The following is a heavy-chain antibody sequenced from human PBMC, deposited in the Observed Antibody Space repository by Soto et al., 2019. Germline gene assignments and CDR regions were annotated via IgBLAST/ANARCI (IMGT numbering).Heavy chain of an antibody. CDR1: GYTFTGYY. D-gene: IGHD2-2*01. CDR3: ARERIVVVPADVMDV. Sequence: GASVKVSCKASGYTFTGYYMHWVRQAPGQGLEWMGWINPNSGGTNYAQKFQGRVTMTRDTSISTAYMELSRLRSDDTAVYYCARERIVVVPADVMDVWGQGTTVTVSS. CDR2: INPNSGGT. J-gene: IGHJ6*02. V-gene: IGHV1-2*02.